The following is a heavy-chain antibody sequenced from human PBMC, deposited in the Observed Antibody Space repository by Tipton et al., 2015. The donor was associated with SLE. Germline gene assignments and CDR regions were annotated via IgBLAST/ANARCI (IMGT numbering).Heavy chain of an antibody. J-gene: IGHJ2*01. CDR3: ATRRSRWLQLGYFDL. CDR1: GGSISDNNYY. CDR2: IHYSGRK. Sequence: TLSLTCTVSGGSISDNNYYWGWIRQPPGKGLEWIGNIHYSGRKFDNPSLRSRVTISLDTSKNQFSLRLTSVTAADTAVYYCATRRSRWLQLGYFDLWGRGTLVTVSS. D-gene: IGHD5-24*01. V-gene: IGHV4-39*07.